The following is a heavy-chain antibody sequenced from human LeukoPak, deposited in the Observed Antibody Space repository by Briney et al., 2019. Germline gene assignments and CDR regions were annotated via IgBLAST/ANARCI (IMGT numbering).Heavy chain of an antibody. CDR2: INQDGSET. CDR1: GSTFSEYW. D-gene: IGHD3-3*01. V-gene: IGHV3-7*01. J-gene: IGHJ5*02. CDR3: ARDLFFARFDA. Sequence: GGSLRLSCVEYGSTFSEYWMSWVRQAPGKGPEWVANINQDGSETHYVDSLKGRFTISRDNAKNSLYLQMNSLRADDTAVYYCARDLFFARFDAWGQGTLVTVSS.